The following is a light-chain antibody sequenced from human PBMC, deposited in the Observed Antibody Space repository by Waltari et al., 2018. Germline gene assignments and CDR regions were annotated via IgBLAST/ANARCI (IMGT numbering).Light chain of an antibody. CDR3: QKYDRLPAT. V-gene: IGKV3-20*01. J-gene: IGKJ1*01. CDR2: GAS. Sequence: EIVLTQSPGTLSLSPGERGPLSCRASQSVSRFLPWYQQKPGQAPGLLIYGASTRATGIPDRFSGSGSGTDFSLTISRLEPEDFAVYYCQKYDRLPATFGQGTKVEIK. CDR1: QSVSRF.